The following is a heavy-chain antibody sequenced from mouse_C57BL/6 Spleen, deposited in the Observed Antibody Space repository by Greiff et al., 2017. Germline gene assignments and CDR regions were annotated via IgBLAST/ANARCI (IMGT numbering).Heavy chain of an antibody. CDR2: IYPGDGDT. CDR1: GYAFSSYW. J-gene: IGHJ3*01. Sequence: QVQLKESGAELVKPGASVKISCKASGYAFSSYWMNWVKQRPGKGLEWIGQIYPGDGDTNYNGKFKGKATLTADKSSSTAYMQLSSLTSEDSAVYFWARDSRFAYWGQGTLVTVSA. D-gene: IGHD3-2*01. V-gene: IGHV1-80*01. CDR3: ARDSRFAY.